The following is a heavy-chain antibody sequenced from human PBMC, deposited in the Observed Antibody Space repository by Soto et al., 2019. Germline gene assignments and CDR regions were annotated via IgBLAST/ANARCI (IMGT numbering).Heavy chain of an antibody. V-gene: IGHV3-23*01. CDR2: ISGSGGST. CDR3: ASPVSSAGFDY. Sequence: EVQLLESGGGLVQPGGSLRLSCAASGFTFSSYAMSWVRQAPGKGLEWVSAISGSGGSTYYADSVQGRCTISRGNSKNTLYLQMNSLRAEDTGVYYCASPVSSAGFDYWGQGTLVTVSS. CDR1: GFTFSSYA. D-gene: IGHD2-8*01. J-gene: IGHJ4*02.